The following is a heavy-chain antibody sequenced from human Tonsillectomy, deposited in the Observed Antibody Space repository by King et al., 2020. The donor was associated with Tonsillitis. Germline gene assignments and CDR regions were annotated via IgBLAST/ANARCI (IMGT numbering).Heavy chain of an antibody. CDR1: GYTFTDFP. J-gene: IGHJ5*02. Sequence: QLVQSGAEVKKPGASVRVSCTASGYTFTDFPINWVRQAPGQGLEWMGWVNPDTGDAGSAQGFQGRVTMTRDTPISTAYMELSSLRSEDTAVYYCATARGGVVRGLTPRNYFDPWGQGTLVTVSS. CDR3: ATARGGVVRGLTPRNYFDP. CDR2: VNPDTGDA. V-gene: IGHV1-8*01. D-gene: IGHD3-10*01.